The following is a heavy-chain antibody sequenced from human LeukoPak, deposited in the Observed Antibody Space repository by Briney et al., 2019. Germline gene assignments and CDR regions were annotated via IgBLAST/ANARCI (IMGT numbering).Heavy chain of an antibody. CDR1: GFTFSSYG. CDR3: AKDMVRGVSYYYHMDV. Sequence: GGSLRLSCAASGFTFSSYGMHWVRQPPGKGLEWVAVIWYDGNNKYYADSVKGRFTISRDNSKNTLYLQMNNLRAEDTAVYYCAKDMVRGVSYYYHMDVWGKGTTVTVSS. CDR2: IWYDGNNK. D-gene: IGHD3-10*01. J-gene: IGHJ6*03. V-gene: IGHV3-33*06.